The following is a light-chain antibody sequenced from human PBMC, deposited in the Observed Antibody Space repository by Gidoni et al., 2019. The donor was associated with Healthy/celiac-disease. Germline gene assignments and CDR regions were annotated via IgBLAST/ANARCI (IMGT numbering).Light chain of an antibody. CDR3: QQSYSTVLT. Sequence: DIQMTQSPSSLSASVGDRVTITCRASQSISSYLNWYQQKPGKAPKLLIYAASSLQSGVPSRFSGSGSGTDFTLTISSLQPVDFATYYCQQSYSTVLTFGGXTKVEIK. J-gene: IGKJ4*01. CDR1: QSISSY. CDR2: AAS. V-gene: IGKV1-39*01.